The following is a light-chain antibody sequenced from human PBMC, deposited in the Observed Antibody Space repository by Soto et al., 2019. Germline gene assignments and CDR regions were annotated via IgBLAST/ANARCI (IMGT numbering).Light chain of an antibody. J-gene: IGKJ4*01. V-gene: IGKV3-11*01. CDR1: QSVSSY. CDR2: DAS. CDR3: RQRSNWPLT. Sequence: IVLTQSPATLYLSPGERATLSCRASQSVSSYLAWYQQKPGQAPRLLIYDASNRATGIPARFSGSGSGTDFTLTISSLGPEDFAVYYCRQRSNWPLTFGGGTKVDIK.